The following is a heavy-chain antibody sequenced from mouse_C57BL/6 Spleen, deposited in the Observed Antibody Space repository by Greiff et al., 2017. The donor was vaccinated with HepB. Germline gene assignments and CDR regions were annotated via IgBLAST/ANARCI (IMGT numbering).Heavy chain of an antibody. CDR2: IYPGDGDT. CDR3: ARRGSSGYPAWFAY. J-gene: IGHJ3*01. D-gene: IGHD3-2*02. V-gene: IGHV1-80*01. Sequence: VQLQQSGAELVKPGASVKISCKASGYAFSSYWMNWVKQRPGKGLEWIGQIYPGDGDTNYNGKFKGKATLTADKSSSTAYMQLSSLTSEDSAVYFCARRGSSGYPAWFAYWGQGTLVTVSA. CDR1: GYAFSSYW.